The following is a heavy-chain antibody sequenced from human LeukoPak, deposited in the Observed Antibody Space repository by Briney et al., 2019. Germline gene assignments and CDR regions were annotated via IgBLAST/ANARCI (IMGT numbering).Heavy chain of an antibody. V-gene: IGHV1-18*01. CDR2: ISAYNGNT. J-gene: IGHJ4*02. CDR3: ARVGPYGSGSYYKMGFDY. Sequence: WASVTVSCKASGYTFTSYGISWVRQAPGQGLEWMGWISAYNGNTNYAQKLQGRVTMTTDTSTSIAYMELRSLRSDDTAVYYCARVGPYGSGSYYKMGFDYWGQGTLVTVSS. CDR1: GYTFTSYG. D-gene: IGHD3-10*01.